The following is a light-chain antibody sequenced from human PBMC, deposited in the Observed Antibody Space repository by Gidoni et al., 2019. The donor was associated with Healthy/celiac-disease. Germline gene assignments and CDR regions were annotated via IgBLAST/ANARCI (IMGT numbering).Light chain of an antibody. CDR1: QSLLHSNGYNY. CDR2: LGS. J-gene: IGKJ1*01. Sequence: DIVMTQSPLSLPLTPGEPASISCRSSQSLLHSNGYNYLDWYLQKPGQSPQLLIYLGSNRASGVPDRFSGSGSGTDFTLKISRVEAEDVGVYYCMQALQTPPTFGQGTKEEIK. CDR3: MQALQTPPT. V-gene: IGKV2-28*01.